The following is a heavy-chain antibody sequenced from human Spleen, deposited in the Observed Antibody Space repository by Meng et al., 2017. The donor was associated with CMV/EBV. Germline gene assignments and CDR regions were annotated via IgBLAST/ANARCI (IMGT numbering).Heavy chain of an antibody. V-gene: IGHV3-74*01. CDR3: ARDVVGATG. D-gene: IGHD1-26*01. CDR2: INGDGTST. Sequence: GGSLRLSCAASGFSFSSYWMHWVRQVPGKGLVWVSRINGDGTSTSYADSVKGRFTISRDNAENTLYLQMNSVRAEDTALYYCARDVVGATGWGQGTLVTVSS. J-gene: IGHJ4*02. CDR1: GFSFSSYW.